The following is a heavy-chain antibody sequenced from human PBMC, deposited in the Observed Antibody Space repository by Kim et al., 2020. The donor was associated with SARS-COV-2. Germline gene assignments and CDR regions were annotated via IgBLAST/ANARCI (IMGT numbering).Heavy chain of an antibody. J-gene: IGHJ4*02. CDR2: INHSGST. CDR1: GGSFSGYY. D-gene: IGHD2-15*01. V-gene: IGHV4-34*01. CDR3: AKRVRWYDFDY. Sequence: SETLSLTCAVYGGSFSGYYWSWIRQPPGKGLEWIGEINHSGSTNYNPSLKSRVTISVDTSKNQFSLKLSSVTAADTAVYYCAKRVRWYDFDYWGQGTLVTVSS.